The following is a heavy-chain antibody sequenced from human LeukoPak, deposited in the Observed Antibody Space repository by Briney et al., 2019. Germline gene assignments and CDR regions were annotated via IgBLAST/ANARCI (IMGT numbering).Heavy chain of an antibody. J-gene: IGHJ4*02. D-gene: IGHD2-2*02. Sequence: ASVKVSCKASGYTFTSYGISWVRQAPGQGLEWMGWISAYNGNTNYAQKLQGRVTMTTDTSTSTAYMELRSLRSDDTAVYYCARAICSSTSCYRYYFDYWGQGTLVTVSS. CDR2: ISAYNGNT. CDR1: GYTFTSYG. V-gene: IGHV1-18*01. CDR3: ARAICSSTSCYRYYFDY.